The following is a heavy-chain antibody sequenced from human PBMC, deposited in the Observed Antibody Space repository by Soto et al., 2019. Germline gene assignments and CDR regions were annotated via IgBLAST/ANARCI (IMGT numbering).Heavy chain of an antibody. Sequence: QVQLEESGGGLVKPGGSLRLCCAASGFPFSAFYMSWVRQAQGKGLEYISDISTSGTSANYAGSVKGRFTISRDNSKNSLYLQMNSLRTEDTAVYYCARDRGAVTGDYLDQWGQGALVPVSS. CDR3: ARDRGAVTGDYLDQ. J-gene: IGHJ4*02. CDR1: GFPFSAFY. D-gene: IGHD6-19*01. CDR2: ISTSGTSA. V-gene: IGHV3-11*05.